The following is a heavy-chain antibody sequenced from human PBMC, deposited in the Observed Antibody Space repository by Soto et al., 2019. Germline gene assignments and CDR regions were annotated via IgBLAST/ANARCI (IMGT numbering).Heavy chain of an antibody. D-gene: IGHD2-2*01. CDR2: IWYDGSKT. Sequence: QVQLVESGGGVVQPGTPLRLSCAASGFTFKNYGMHWVRQAPGKGLEWVAVIWYDGSKTYYADAVKGRFTISRDDSKNTLFVQMNFLRVEDTAMYYCARDTGVVAVDLDYWGQGTLVTVSS. V-gene: IGHV3-33*01. J-gene: IGHJ4*02. CDR1: GFTFKNYG. CDR3: ARDTGVVAVDLDY.